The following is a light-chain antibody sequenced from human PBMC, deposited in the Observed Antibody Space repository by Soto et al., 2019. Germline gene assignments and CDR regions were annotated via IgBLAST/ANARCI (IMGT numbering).Light chain of an antibody. CDR1: QGISGY. V-gene: IGKV1-9*01. J-gene: IGKJ5*01. CDR3: QHLNTYLIT. CDR2: STS. Sequence: GDRVTITCRASQGISGYLAWYQQKPGKVPKLLIYSTSTLQGGVPSRFSGSASGTEFTLTISSLQPEDFATYYCQHLNTYLITFGQGTRLENK.